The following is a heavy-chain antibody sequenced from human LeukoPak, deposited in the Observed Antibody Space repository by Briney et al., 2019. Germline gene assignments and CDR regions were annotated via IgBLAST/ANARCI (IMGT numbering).Heavy chain of an antibody. CDR1: GFTFSSYS. Sequence: GSLRLSCAASGFTFSSYSMNWVRQAPGKGLEWVSSISSSSSYIYYADSVKGRFTISRDNAKNSLYLQMNSLRAEDTAVYYCARDPHSSSWYSGYYYYYMDVWGKGTTVTVSS. V-gene: IGHV3-21*01. CDR3: ARDPHSSSWYSGYYYYYMDV. D-gene: IGHD6-13*01. J-gene: IGHJ6*03. CDR2: ISSSSSYI.